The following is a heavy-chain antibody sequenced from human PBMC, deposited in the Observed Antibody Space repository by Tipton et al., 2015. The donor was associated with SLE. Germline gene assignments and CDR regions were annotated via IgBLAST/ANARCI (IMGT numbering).Heavy chain of an antibody. Sequence: QSGPEVKKPGASVKGSCKASGYTFTDYNINWVRQATGQGLEWMGWMNPTNSKTGYVQKFQGRVTMTMDTSISTAYMELSGLTPEDTAMYYCARAKWEPDYWGRGTLVTVSS. V-gene: IGHV1-8*01. J-gene: IGHJ4*02. CDR1: GYTFTDYN. CDR3: ARAKWEPDY. D-gene: IGHD1-26*01. CDR2: MNPTNSKT.